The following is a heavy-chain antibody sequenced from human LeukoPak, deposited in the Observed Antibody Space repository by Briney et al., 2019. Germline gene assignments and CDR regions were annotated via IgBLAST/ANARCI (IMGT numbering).Heavy chain of an antibody. V-gene: IGHV3-21*01. Sequence: KTGGSLRLSCAASGFTFSSYAMSWVRQAPGKGLEWVSSISSSSSYIYYADSVKGRFTISRDNAKNSLYLQMNSLRAEDTAVYYCARGGDYDYVWGSYRYRQYFDYWGQGTLVTVSS. CDR1: GFTFSSYA. CDR3: ARGGDYDYVWGSYRYRQYFDY. D-gene: IGHD3-16*02. CDR2: ISSSSSYI. J-gene: IGHJ4*02.